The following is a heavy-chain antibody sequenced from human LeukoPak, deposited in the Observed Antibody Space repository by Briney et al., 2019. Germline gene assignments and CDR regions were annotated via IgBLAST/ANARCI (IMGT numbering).Heavy chain of an antibody. CDR2: IYYSGST. V-gene: IGHV4-39*07. CDR3: ARDGGEWLVVPSDY. J-gene: IGHJ4*02. D-gene: IGHD3-3*01. CDR1: GGSISSSSYY. Sequence: PSETLSLTCTVSGGSISSSSYYWGWIRQPPGKGLEWIGSIYYSGSTYYNPSLKSRVTISVDTSKNQFSLKLSSVTAADTAVYYCARDGGEWLVVPSDYWGQGTLVTVSS.